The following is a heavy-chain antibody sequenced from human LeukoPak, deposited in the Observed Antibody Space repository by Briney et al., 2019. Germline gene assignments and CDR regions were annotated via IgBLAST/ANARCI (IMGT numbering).Heavy chain of an antibody. J-gene: IGHJ4*02. CDR3: ASLPDY. CDR1: GGSFSGYY. V-gene: IGHV4-59*01. CDR2: IYYSGST. Sequence: SEALSLTCAVYGGSFSGYYWSWIRQPPGKGLEWIGYIYYSGSTNYNPSLKSRVTISVDTSKNQFSLKLSSVTAADTAVYYCASLPDYWGQGTLVTASS.